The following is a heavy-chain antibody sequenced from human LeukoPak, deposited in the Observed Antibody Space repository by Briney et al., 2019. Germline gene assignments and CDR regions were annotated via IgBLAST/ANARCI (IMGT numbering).Heavy chain of an antibody. D-gene: IGHD4-17*01. CDR2: ISSSSSYI. V-gene: IGHV3-21*01. CDR1: GFTFSSYS. Sequence: GGSLRLSCAASGFTFSSYSMNWVRQAPGKGLEWVSSISSSSSYIYYADSVKGRFTISRDNAKNSLYLQMNSLRAEDTAVYYCATDWDYGDYHPLRWGQGTLVTVSS. J-gene: IGHJ4*02. CDR3: ATDWDYGDYHPLR.